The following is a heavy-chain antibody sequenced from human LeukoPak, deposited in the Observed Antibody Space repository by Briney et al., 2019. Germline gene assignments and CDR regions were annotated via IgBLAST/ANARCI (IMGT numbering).Heavy chain of an antibody. D-gene: IGHD5-12*01. V-gene: IGHV4-38-2*01. J-gene: IGHJ4*02. CDR1: GYSISSGYY. Sequence: SETLSLTCAVSGYSISSGYYWGWIRQPPGKGLGWIGSIYHSGSTYYNPSLKSRVTISVDTSRNQFSLKLSSVTAADTAVYYCARRYSGYDSKRYFDYWGQGTLVTVSS. CDR2: IYHSGST. CDR3: ARRYSGYDSKRYFDY.